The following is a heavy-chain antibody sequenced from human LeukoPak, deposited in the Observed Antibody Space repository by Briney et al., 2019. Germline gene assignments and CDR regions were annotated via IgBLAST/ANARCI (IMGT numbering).Heavy chain of an antibody. J-gene: IGHJ3*02. CDR1: GGSISSSSYY. CDR2: IYNSGST. Sequence: SETLSLTCTVSGGSISSSSYYWGWIRQPPGKGLEWIGSIYNSGSTYYNPSLKSRVTISVDMSKNQFSLKLISVTAADTAVYYCARSGSIDVFDIWGQGTMVTVSS. CDR3: ARSGSIDVFDI. D-gene: IGHD5-12*01. V-gene: IGHV4-39*07.